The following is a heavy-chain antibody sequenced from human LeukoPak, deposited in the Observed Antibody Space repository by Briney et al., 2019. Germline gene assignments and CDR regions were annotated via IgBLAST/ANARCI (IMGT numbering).Heavy chain of an antibody. Sequence: PSETLSLTCTVSGGSISSGGYYWSWIRQPPGKGLEWIGYIYYSGSTNYNPSLKSRVTISVDTSKNQFSLKLSSVTAADTAVYYCARVSTHYYDSSGYYHPFDYWGQGTLVTVSS. CDR2: IYYSGST. D-gene: IGHD3-22*01. CDR3: ARVSTHYYDSSGYYHPFDY. CDR1: GGSISSGGYY. J-gene: IGHJ4*02. V-gene: IGHV4-61*08.